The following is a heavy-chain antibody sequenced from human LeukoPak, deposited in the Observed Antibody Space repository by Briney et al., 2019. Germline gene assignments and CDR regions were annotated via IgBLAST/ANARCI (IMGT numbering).Heavy chain of an antibody. Sequence: AGGSLRLSCAASGFTFSSYGIQWVRQAPGKGLEWVAVISNDGGDKHYADSVKGRFTIFRDNSKNTMYLQVNSLRAEDTAVYYCARGYYYDSRVEGYWGQGTLVTVSS. CDR1: GFTFSSYG. V-gene: IGHV3-30*03. CDR2: ISNDGGDK. D-gene: IGHD3-22*01. CDR3: ARGYYYDSRVEGY. J-gene: IGHJ4*02.